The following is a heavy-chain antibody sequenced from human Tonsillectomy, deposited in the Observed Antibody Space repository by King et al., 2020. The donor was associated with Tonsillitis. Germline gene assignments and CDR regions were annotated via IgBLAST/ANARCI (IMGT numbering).Heavy chain of an antibody. CDR2: ISSSSSYT. V-gene: IGHV3-11*05. CDR1: GFTFSDYY. J-gene: IGHJ2*01. CDR3: ARAPPDIVVVVAATYWYFDL. Sequence: VQLVESGGGLVKPGGSLRLSCAASGFTFSDYYMSWIRQAPGKGLEWVSYISSSSSYTNYAESVKGRFTISRDNAKNSLYLQMNSLRAEDTAVYYCARAPPDIVVVVAATYWYFDLWGRGTLVTVSS. D-gene: IGHD2-15*01.